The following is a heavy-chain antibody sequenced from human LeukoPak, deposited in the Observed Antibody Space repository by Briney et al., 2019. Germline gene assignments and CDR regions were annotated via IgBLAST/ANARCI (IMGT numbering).Heavy chain of an antibody. J-gene: IGHJ4*02. CDR1: GGSISTGSYY. V-gene: IGHV4-61*02. Sequence: RASQTLSLTCTVSGGSISTGSYYWSWIRQPAGKGMEWIGRIYISGSTNYNPSLKSRVTVSISTSKNQFSLKLSSATAADTAVYYCARSPWDTALDYWGQGTLVTASS. D-gene: IGHD5-18*01. CDR3: ARSPWDTALDY. CDR2: IYISGST.